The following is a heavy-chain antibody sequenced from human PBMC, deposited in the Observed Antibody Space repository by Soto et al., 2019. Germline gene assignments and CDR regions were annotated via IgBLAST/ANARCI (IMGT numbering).Heavy chain of an antibody. D-gene: IGHD4-17*01. CDR1: GGPITSGGYS. V-gene: IGHV4-30-2*01. J-gene: IGHJ5*02. Sequence: PSETLSLTCAVYGGPITSGGYSWSWIRQPPGKGLEWIGYIYHSGGTYYNPSLKSRVTLSIDRTKKQFSLKLKSVTAADTAVYFCARTMTTSGWFDPWGQGTLVTVSS. CDR3: ARTMTTSGWFDP. CDR2: IYHSGGT.